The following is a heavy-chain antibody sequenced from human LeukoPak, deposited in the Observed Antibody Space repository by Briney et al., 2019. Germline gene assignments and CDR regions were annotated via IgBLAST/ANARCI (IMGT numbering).Heavy chain of an antibody. V-gene: IGHV1-2*02. CDR2: INPNSGGT. D-gene: IGHD3-22*01. Sequence: ASVKVSCKASGYTFTGYYMHWVRQAPGQGLEWMGWINPNSGGTNYAQKFQGRVTMTRDTSISTAYMELSRLRSDDTAVYHCARARVTMIVVADLRIWGQGTLVTVSS. CDR1: GYTFTGYY. CDR3: ARARVTMIVVADLRI. J-gene: IGHJ4*02.